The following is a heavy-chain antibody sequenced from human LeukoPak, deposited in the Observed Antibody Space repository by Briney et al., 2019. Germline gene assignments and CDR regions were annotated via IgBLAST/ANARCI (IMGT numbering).Heavy chain of an antibody. CDR1: GYTFTGYY. V-gene: IGHV1-2*02. CDR2: INPNSGGT. Sequence: ASVKVSCKASGYTFTGYYMHWVRQAPAQGLEWMGWINPNSGGTNSAQKFQGRVTMTKDTSTNAAYMELNKLTSDDTAVYYCGRGNKSFDPWGQGTLVTVSS. CDR3: GRGNKSFDP. J-gene: IGHJ5*02.